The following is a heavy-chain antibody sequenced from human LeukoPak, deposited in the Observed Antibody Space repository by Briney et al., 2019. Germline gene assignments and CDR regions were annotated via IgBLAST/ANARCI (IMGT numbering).Heavy chain of an antibody. CDR1: GASISPYY. CDR3: AKEGMIRGVIDY. Sequence: SETLSLTCTVSGASISPYYWSWIRQPAGKGLEWIGHIHTSGSTNYNPSLKSRITMSLDMSNNLFSLKLNPVTAADTALYYCAKEGMIRGVIDYWGQGALVTVSS. J-gene: IGHJ4*02. D-gene: IGHD3-10*01. V-gene: IGHV4-4*07. CDR2: IHTSGST.